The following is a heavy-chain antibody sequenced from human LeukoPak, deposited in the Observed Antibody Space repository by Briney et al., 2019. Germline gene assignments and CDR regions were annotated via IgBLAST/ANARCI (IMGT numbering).Heavy chain of an antibody. CDR1: GYTFTGYS. Sequence: GASVKVSCKASGYTFTGYSMHWARQAPGQGLEWMGIIDPSGGSPTYAQKFQGRFTMTTDTSTNTLYMELRSLRSEDTAVYYCAREFSGGYFDYRGQGTLVTVSS. CDR2: IDPSGGSP. V-gene: IGHV1-46*01. CDR3: AREFSGGYFDY. J-gene: IGHJ4*02. D-gene: IGHD3-16*01.